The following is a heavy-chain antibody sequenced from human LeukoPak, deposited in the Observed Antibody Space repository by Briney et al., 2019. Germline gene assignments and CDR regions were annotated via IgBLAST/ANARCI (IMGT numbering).Heavy chain of an antibody. CDR1: GFTFTTSA. CDR3: AAKSGYYHDAFDI. V-gene: IGHV1-58*01. Sequence: SVKVSCKASGFTFTTSAVQWVRQARGQRLEWIGWIVVGSGNTNYARKFQERVTITRDMSTSTAYMELSSLRSEDTAVYYCAAKSGYYHDAFDIWGQGTMATVSS. J-gene: IGHJ3*02. D-gene: IGHD3-22*01. CDR2: IVVGSGNT.